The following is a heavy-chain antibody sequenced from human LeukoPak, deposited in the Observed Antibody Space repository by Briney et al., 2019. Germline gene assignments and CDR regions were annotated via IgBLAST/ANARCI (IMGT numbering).Heavy chain of an antibody. J-gene: IGHJ6*03. V-gene: IGHV4-61*02. CDR3: ASRDEGSSSLDYYDYMDV. CDR1: GGSISSGSYY. Sequence: PSETLSLTCTVSGGSISSGSYYWSWIRQPAGKGLEWIGRIYTSGSTNYNPSLKSRVTISVDTSKNQFSLKLSSVTAADTAVYYCASRDEGSSSLDYYDYMDVWGKGTTVTVSS. CDR2: IYTSGST. D-gene: IGHD6-6*01.